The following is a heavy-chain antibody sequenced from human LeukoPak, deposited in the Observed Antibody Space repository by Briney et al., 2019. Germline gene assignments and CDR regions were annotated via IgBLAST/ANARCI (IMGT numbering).Heavy chain of an antibody. CDR3: ARVSSGYYYVYDY. Sequence: SETPSLTCTVSGGSISSYYWSWIRQPPGKGLEWIGYIYYSGSTNYNPSLKSRVTISVDTSKNQFSLKLSSVTAADTAVYYCARVSSGYYYVYDYWGQGTLVTVSS. D-gene: IGHD3-22*01. V-gene: IGHV4-59*01. J-gene: IGHJ4*02. CDR2: IYYSGST. CDR1: GGSISSYY.